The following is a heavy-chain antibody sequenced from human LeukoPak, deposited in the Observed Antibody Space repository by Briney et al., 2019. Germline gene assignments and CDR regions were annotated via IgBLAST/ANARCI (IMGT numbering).Heavy chain of an antibody. V-gene: IGHV1-69*04. Sequence: GASVKVSCKASGGTFSSYAISWVRQAPGQGLEWMGRIIPILGIANYAQKFQGRVTITADKSTGTAYMELSSLRSEDTAVYYCARGYSSTMFLNNWFDPWGQGTLVTVSS. CDR2: IIPILGIA. CDR3: ARGYSSTMFLNNWFDP. J-gene: IGHJ5*02. D-gene: IGHD6-13*01. CDR1: GGTFSSYA.